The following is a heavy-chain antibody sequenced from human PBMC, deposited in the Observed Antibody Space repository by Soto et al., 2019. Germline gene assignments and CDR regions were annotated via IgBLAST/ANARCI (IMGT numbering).Heavy chain of an antibody. CDR1: GGSFSGYY. J-gene: IGHJ4*02. Sequence: SETLSLTCAVYGGSFSGYYWSWIRQPPGKGLEWIGEINHSGSTNYNPSLKSRVTISVGTSKNQFSLKLSSVTAADTAVYYCARGVGSSKFFDYWGQGTLVTVSS. CDR2: INHSGST. D-gene: IGHD6-6*01. V-gene: IGHV4-34*01. CDR3: ARGVGSSKFFDY.